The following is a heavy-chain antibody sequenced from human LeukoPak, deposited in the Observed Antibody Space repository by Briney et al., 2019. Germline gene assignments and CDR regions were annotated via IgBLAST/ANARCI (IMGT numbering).Heavy chain of an antibody. Sequence: PSETLSLTCTVSGDFVSSGGYYWSWLRQPAGKGLEWIGRIYPSGNTNYNPSLKSRVTISMDTSKNQFSLKLSSVTAADTAVYYCARVEATATAYFDSWGQGTLVTVSS. CDR3: ARVEATATAYFDS. CDR2: IYPSGNT. D-gene: IGHD5-18*01. V-gene: IGHV4-61*02. J-gene: IGHJ4*02. CDR1: GDFVSSGGYY.